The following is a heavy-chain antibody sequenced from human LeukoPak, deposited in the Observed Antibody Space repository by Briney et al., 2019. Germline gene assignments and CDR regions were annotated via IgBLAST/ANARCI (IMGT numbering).Heavy chain of an antibody. CDR2: TYYKSKWYY. D-gene: IGHD2-15*01. Sequence: SQTLSLTCDLSGDSVSSNSATWNWTRQSPSRGLEWLGSTYYKSKWYYDHAVSVRSRITINPHTSTNQFSLHLHYLTPEDTAVYYCARTYSSGSLDLWGQGALVTVSS. CDR1: GDSVSSNSAT. V-gene: IGHV6-1*01. J-gene: IGHJ5*02. CDR3: ARTYSSGSLDL.